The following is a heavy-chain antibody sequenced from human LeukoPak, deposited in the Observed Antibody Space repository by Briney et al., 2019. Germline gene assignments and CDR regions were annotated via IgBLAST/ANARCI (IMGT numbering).Heavy chain of an antibody. D-gene: IGHD5-24*01. V-gene: IGHV4-61*02. Sequence: SQTLSLTCTVSGGSISSGSYYWSWIRQPAGKGLEWIGRIYTSGSTNYNPSLKSRVTISVDTSKNQFSLKLSSVTAADTAVYYCARDVSTTEMATIKGAFDIWGQGTMVTVSS. CDR3: ARDVSTTEMATIKGAFDI. CDR1: GGSISSGSYY. CDR2: IYTSGST. J-gene: IGHJ3*02.